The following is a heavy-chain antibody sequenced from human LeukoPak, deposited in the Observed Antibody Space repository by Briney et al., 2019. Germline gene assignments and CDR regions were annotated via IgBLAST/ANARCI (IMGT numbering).Heavy chain of an antibody. V-gene: IGHV4-34*01. CDR1: GGSFSGYY. D-gene: IGHD6-6*01. CDR3: ASAITAHSIY. CDR2: INHSGST. J-gene: IGHJ4*02. Sequence: SETLSLTCAVYGGSFSGYYWSWIRQPPGKGLEWIGEINHSGSTNYNPSLKSRVTISVDTSKNQFSLKLSSVTAADTAVYYCASAITAHSIYWGQGTLVTVSS.